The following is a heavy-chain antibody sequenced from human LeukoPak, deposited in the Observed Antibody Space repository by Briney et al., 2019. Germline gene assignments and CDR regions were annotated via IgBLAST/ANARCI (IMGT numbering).Heavy chain of an antibody. CDR3: ARRDSGSSRYNWFDP. CDR1: GYTFTDYY. V-gene: IGHV1-2*02. CDR2: INPNSAGT. Sequence: SVTVSFKXSGYTFTDYYMHWVRQAPGQGGEWVGWINPNSAGTNYAQKFQGRVTMTRDTSISTAYMELSRLRSDDTAVYYCARRDSGSSRYNWFDPWGQGTLVTVSS. J-gene: IGHJ5*02. D-gene: IGHD1-26*01.